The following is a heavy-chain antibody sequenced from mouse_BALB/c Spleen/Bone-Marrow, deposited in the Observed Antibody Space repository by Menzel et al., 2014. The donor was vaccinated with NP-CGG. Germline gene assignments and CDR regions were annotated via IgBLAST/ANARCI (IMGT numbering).Heavy chain of an antibody. J-gene: IGHJ3*01. V-gene: IGHV1-9*01. D-gene: IGHD1-2*01. Sequence: QVQLQQSGAELMKPGASVKISCKATGYTFSSYWIEWVKQRPGHGLEWIGEILPGSGSTNYNEKFKGKATFTADTSSNTAYMQLSGLTSEDSAVYYCARRGYGGAYWGQGTLVTVSA. CDR1: GYTFSSYW. CDR2: ILPGSGST. CDR3: ARRGYGGAY.